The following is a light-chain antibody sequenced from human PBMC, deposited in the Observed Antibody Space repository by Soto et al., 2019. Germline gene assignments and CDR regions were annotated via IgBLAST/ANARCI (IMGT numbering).Light chain of an antibody. Sequence: EIVFTQSPATLSLSAGERATLSCRASQSVSSYLAWYQQKPGQAPRLLLYDASNKANGTPARFSGSGSGTDFTLTIISLEPEDVAVYYCQQQSYWLGHTFGGGTKVEIK. J-gene: IGKJ4*01. CDR1: QSVSSY. V-gene: IGKV3-11*01. CDR3: QQQSYWLGHT. CDR2: DAS.